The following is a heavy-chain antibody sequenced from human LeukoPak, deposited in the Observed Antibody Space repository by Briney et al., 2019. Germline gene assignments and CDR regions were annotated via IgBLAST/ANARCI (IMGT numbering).Heavy chain of an antibody. D-gene: IGHD1-26*01. V-gene: IGHV3-23*01. CDR3: AKDAGSSAFDI. CDR2: ISGSASST. CDR1: GFAFSSYA. Sequence: GGSLRLSCAASGFAFSSYAMNWVRQAPGKGLEWVSGISGSASSTYYADSAKGRFTISRDNSESTLYLQMNNLRAEDTAVYYCAKDAGSSAFDIWGQGTTVTVSS. J-gene: IGHJ3*02.